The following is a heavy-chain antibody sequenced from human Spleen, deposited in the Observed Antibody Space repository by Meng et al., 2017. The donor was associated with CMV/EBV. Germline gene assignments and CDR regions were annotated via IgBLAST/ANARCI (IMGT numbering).Heavy chain of an antibody. V-gene: IGHV3-48*03. CDR3: ARVYYDSSGYPFDY. Sequence: GESLKISCAASGFTFSSYEMNWVRQAPGKGLEWVSYISSSGSTIYYADSVKGRFTISRDNAKNSLYLQMNSLRAEDTAVYYCARVYYDSSGYPFDYWGQGTLVTVSS. CDR2: ISSSGSTI. J-gene: IGHJ4*02. D-gene: IGHD3-22*01. CDR1: GFTFSSYE.